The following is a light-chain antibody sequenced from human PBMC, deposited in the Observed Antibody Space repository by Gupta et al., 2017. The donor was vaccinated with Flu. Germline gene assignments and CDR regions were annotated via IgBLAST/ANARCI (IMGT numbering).Light chain of an antibody. J-gene: IGLJ1*01. Sequence: TSNDVGNYNRVSWYQQSPGTAPKLMIYEVSNRPSGVPDRFSGSKSGNTASLTISGLQAEDEADFYCSSYTTSSTYAFGTGTKVTVL. CDR2: EVS. V-gene: IGLV2-18*02. CDR3: SSYTTSSTYA. CDR1: SNDVGNYNR.